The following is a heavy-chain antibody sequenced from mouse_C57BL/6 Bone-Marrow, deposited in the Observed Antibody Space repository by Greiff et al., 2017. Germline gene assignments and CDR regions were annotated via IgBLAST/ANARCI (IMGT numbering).Heavy chain of an antibody. CDR2: IYPRSGNT. J-gene: IGHJ4*01. CDR1: GYTFTSYG. V-gene: IGHV1-81*01. CDR3: ARPCVHAMDY. Sequence: QVQLQQSGAELARPGASVKLSCKASGYTFTSYGISWVKQRTGQGLEWIGEIYPRSGNTYYNEKFKGTATLTADKSSSTAYMELRSLTSEDSAVYFCARPCVHAMDYWGQGTSVTVSS.